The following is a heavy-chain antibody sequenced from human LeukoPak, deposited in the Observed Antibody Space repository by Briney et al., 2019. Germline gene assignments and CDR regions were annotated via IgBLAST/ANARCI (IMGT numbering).Heavy chain of an antibody. CDR3: ARDAPNYDTSGAFRCY. CDR1: GFTFSSYS. D-gene: IGHD3-22*01. CDR2: ISSSSSTI. Sequence: PGGSLRLSCAASGFTFSSYSMNWVRQAPGKGLEWVSYISSSSSTIYYADSVKGRLTISRDNAKNSLYLHMNSLRAEDTAVYYCARDAPNYDTSGAFRCYWGQGTLVTVSS. V-gene: IGHV3-48*04. J-gene: IGHJ4*02.